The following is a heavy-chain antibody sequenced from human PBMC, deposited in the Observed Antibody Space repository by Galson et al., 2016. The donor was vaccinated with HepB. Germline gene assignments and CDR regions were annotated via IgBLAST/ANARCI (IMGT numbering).Heavy chain of an antibody. CDR1: GFTLSNYA. D-gene: IGHD2-15*01. V-gene: IGHV3-23*01. Sequence: SLRLPCAASGFTLSNYAMSWVRQAPGKGLEWVSDISGSGIITYSADSVKGRFTISRANSKKTVYLQMSSLRAEDTAVYYCARLFGGYIDYWGQGTLVTVSS. J-gene: IGHJ4*02. CDR3: ARLFGGYIDY. CDR2: ISGSGIIT.